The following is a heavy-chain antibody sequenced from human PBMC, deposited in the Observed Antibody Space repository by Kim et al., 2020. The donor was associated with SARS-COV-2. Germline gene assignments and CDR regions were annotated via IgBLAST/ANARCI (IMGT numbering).Heavy chain of an antibody. J-gene: IGHJ5*02. V-gene: IGHV3-15*01. Sequence: KGRFTISRDDSKNTLYLQMTSLKTEDTAVYYCTADITMIVVVITTLGFDPWGQGTLVTVSS. D-gene: IGHD3-22*01. CDR3: TADITMIVVVITTLGFDP.